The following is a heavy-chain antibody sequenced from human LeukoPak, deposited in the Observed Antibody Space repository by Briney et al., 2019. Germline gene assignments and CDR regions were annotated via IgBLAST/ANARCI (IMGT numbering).Heavy chain of an antibody. CDR1: GFTFSSYG. J-gene: IGHJ4*02. V-gene: IGHV3-23*01. D-gene: IGHD6-25*01. Sequence: GGSLRLSCTASGFTFSSYGMNWVRQAPGKGLEWVSGITGRGEQMFYAGSVKGRFTISRDNSKNTLYLQMNSLRAEDTAVYYCAKDRRLAAFDYGGQGTLVTVSS. CDR2: ITGRGEQM. CDR3: AKDRRLAAFDY.